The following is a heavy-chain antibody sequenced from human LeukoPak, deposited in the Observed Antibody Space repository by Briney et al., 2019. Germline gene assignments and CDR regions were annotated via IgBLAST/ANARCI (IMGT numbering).Heavy chain of an antibody. V-gene: IGHV3-48*03. CDR3: ARAVRYDYVWGSYLDY. J-gene: IGHJ4*02. CDR1: GFTFSSHE. D-gene: IGHD3-16*02. CDR2: ISSSGSTI. Sequence: QPGGSLRLSCAASGFTFSSHEMNWVRQAPGKGLEWVSYISSSGSTIYYADSVKGRFTISRDNAKNSLYLQMNSLRAEDTAVYYCARAVRYDYVWGSYLDYWGQGTLVTVSS.